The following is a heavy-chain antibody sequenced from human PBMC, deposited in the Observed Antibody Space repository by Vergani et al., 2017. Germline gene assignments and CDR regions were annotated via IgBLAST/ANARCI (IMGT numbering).Heavy chain of an antibody. CDR2: IIPIFGTA. CDR3: ASGYCSSTSCRSNRFDP. Sequence: QVQLVQSGAEVKKPGSSVKVSCKASGGTFSSYAISWVRQAPGQGLEWMGRIIPIFGTANYAQKFQGRVTITADESTSPAYMELSSLRSEDTAVYYCASGYCSSTSCRSNRFDPWGQGTLVTVSS. V-gene: IGHV1-69*13. D-gene: IGHD2-2*03. J-gene: IGHJ5*02. CDR1: GGTFSSYA.